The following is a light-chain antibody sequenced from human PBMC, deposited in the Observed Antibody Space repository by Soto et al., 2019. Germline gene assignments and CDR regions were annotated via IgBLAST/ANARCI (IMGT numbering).Light chain of an antibody. J-gene: IGKJ5*01. CDR2: GAS. CDR1: QRISSN. CDR3: QQYNSWPPIT. V-gene: IGKV3-15*01. Sequence: EIVMTQSPATLSVSPVERATLSCMARQRISSNLAWYQQKPGQAPRLLIYGASTRATGIPARFSGSGSGTEFTLTISSLQSEDFVVYYCQQYNSWPPITFGQGTRLEI.